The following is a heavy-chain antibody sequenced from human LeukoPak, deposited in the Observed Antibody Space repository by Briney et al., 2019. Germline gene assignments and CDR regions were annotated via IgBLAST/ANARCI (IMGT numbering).Heavy chain of an antibody. J-gene: IGHJ4*02. Sequence: GGSLRLSCAASGFTFSSFGMSWVRQVPGKGLEWVSSISSGAGSTYYADSVKGRFTISRDNTKNSLYLHMNSLRAEDTAVYYCARDSGALAAAGSDPDYWGQGTLVTVSS. CDR2: ISSGAGST. V-gene: IGHV3-23*01. CDR1: GFTFSSFG. CDR3: ARDSGALAAAGSDPDY. D-gene: IGHD6-13*01.